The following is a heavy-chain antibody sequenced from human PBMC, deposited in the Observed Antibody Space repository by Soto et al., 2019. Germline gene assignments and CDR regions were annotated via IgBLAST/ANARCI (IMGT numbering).Heavy chain of an antibody. V-gene: IGHV1-24*01. J-gene: IGHJ4*02. CDR3: ATGLVEATRITAFDY. CDR1: GYTLTDLS. D-gene: IGHD3-3*01. CDR2: FDPEDGET. Sequence: GASVKVSCKVSGYTLTDLSMHWVRQAPGKGLEWMGGFDPEDGETIYAQKFQGRVTMTEDTSTDTAYMELSSLRSEDTAVYYCATGLVEATRITAFDYWGQGTLVTVSS.